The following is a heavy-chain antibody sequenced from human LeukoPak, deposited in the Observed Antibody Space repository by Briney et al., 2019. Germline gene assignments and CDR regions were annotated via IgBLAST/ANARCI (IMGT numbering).Heavy chain of an antibody. CDR2: ISSSGSTI. CDR3: ARALLYYYDSSGYLGV. D-gene: IGHD3-22*01. J-gene: IGHJ6*02. Sequence: PGGSLRLSCAASGFTFSDYYMSWIRQAPGKGLEWVSYISSSGSTIYYADSVKGRFTISRDNAKNSLYLQMNSLRAEDTAVYYCARALLYYYDSSGYLGVWGQGTTVTVSS. CDR1: GFTFSDYY. V-gene: IGHV3-11*01.